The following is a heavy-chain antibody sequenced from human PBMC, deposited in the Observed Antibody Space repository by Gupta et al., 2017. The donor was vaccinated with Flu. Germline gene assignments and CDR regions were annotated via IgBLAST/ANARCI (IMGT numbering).Heavy chain of an antibody. CDR2: ISSYANYI. V-gene: IGHV3-21*01. CDR1: GFTFSNYR. Sequence: VQLVESGGGLVKPGGSPRLSCAASGFTFSNYRMNWVRQAPGKGLEWVSGISSYANYIYEADSVKGRFTISRENAKNSLYLQMNSLRAEDTAVYYCARDRYDAERSNYYKGGDAFDIWGQGTRVTVSS. D-gene: IGHD3-22*01. J-gene: IGHJ3*02. CDR3: ARDRYDAERSNYYKGGDAFDI.